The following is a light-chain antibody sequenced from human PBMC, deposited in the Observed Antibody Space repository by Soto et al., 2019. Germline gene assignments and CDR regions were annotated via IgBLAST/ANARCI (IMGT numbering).Light chain of an antibody. J-gene: IGLJ2*01. V-gene: IGLV2-8*01. Sequence: QSVLTQPPSASGSPGQSVTISCTGTSSDVGGYNYVSWYQQHPGKAPRLMIYEVNKRPSGVPYRFSGSKSGNTASLTVSGLQADDEAVYYCSSYAGNNLLLFGGGTKLTVL. CDR1: SSDVGGYNY. CDR2: EVN. CDR3: SSYAGNNLLL.